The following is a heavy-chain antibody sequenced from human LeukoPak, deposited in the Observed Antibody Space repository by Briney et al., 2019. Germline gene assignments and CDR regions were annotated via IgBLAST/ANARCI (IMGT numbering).Heavy chain of an antibody. J-gene: IGHJ4*02. V-gene: IGHV3-23*01. CDR1: GFTFSSYA. CDR2: ISGSGGST. D-gene: IGHD6-19*01. CDR3: AGGYSSGWYVFDY. Sequence: GGSLRLSCAASGFTFSSYAMHWVRQAPGKGLEWVSAISGSGGSTYYADSVKGRFTISRDNSKNTLYLQMNSLRAEDTAVYYCAGGYSSGWYVFDYWGQGTLVTVSS.